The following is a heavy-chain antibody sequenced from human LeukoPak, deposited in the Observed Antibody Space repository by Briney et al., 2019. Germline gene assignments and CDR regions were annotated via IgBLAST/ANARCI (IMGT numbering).Heavy chain of an antibody. CDR1: GGSISSYY. D-gene: IGHD6-19*01. V-gene: IGHV4-59*12. CDR3: ARDRHSSGFDY. J-gene: IGHJ4*02. CDR2: IYYSGST. Sequence: SQTLSLTCAVSGGSISSYYWSWIRQPPGKGLEWIGYIYYSGSTNYNPSLKSRVTISVDTSKNQFSLKLSSVTAADTAVYYCARDRHSSGFDYWGQGTLVTVSS.